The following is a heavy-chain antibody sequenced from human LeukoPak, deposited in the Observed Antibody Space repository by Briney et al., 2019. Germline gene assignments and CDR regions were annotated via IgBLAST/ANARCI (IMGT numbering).Heavy chain of an antibody. D-gene: IGHD3-22*01. J-gene: IGHJ4*02. V-gene: IGHV1-46*01. Sequence: APVKVSCKASGYTFTSYYMHWVRQAPGQGLEWMGIINPSGGSTSYAQKFQGRVTMTRDTSTSTVYMELSSLRSEDTAVYYCARANAPYYYDSSAPTDYWGQGTLVTVSS. CDR3: ARANAPYYYDSSAPTDY. CDR1: GYTFTSYY. CDR2: INPSGGST.